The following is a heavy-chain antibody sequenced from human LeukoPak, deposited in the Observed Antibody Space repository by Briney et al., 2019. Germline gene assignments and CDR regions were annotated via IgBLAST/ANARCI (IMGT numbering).Heavy chain of an antibody. CDR2: ISGSGGST. CDR3: AKDAVWLDYYGSGSYFTFDP. V-gene: IGHV3-23*01. Sequence: PGGSLRLFCAASGFTFSSYAMSWVRQAPGKGLEWVSAISGSGGSTYYADSVKGRFTISRDNSKNTLYLQMNSLRAEDTAVYYCAKDAVWLDYYGSGSYFTFDPWGQGTLVTVSS. CDR1: GFTFSSYA. J-gene: IGHJ5*02. D-gene: IGHD3-10*01.